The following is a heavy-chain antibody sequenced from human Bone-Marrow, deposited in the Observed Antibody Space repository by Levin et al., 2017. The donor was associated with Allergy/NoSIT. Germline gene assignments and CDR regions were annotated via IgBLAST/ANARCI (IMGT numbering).Heavy chain of an antibody. CDR1: GFTFSSYA. V-gene: IGHV3-23*01. Sequence: GESLKISCAASGFTFSSYAMSWVRQAPGKGLEWVSAISGSGGSTYYADSVKGRFTISRDNSKNTLYLQMNSLRAEDTAVYYCAKFDGEKSITIFGVVTHPFLTWGQGTLVTVSS. D-gene: IGHD3-3*01. J-gene: IGHJ5*02. CDR3: AKFDGEKSITIFGVVTHPFLT. CDR2: ISGSGGST.